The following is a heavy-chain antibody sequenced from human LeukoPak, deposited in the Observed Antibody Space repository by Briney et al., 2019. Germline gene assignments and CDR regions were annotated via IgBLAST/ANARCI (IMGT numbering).Heavy chain of an antibody. J-gene: IGHJ4*02. CDR3: ARTLPIVVVAATRPGQFDY. CDR1: GGSISSYY. V-gene: IGHV4-59*08. D-gene: IGHD2-15*01. CDR2: IYYSGST. Sequence: SETLSLTCTVSGGSISSYYWSWIRQPPGKGLEWIGYIYYSGSTNYNPSLKSRVTISVDTSKNQFSLKLSSVTAADTAVYYCARTLPIVVVAATRPGQFDYWGQGTLVTVSS.